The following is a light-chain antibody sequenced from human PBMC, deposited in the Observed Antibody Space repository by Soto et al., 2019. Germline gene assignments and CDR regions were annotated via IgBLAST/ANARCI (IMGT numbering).Light chain of an antibody. J-gene: IGKJ2*01. CDR3: QQYSNSPRT. V-gene: IGKV3-20*01. CDR1: QSVSNNY. CDR2: GAS. Sequence: EIVLTQSPGTLSLSPGERATLSCRTSQSVSNNYLAWYRQNPGQAPRLLIYGASHRAGGIPDRFSGSGSGTDFTLTISRLEPEDFAVYYCQQYSNSPRTFGQGTKLEIK.